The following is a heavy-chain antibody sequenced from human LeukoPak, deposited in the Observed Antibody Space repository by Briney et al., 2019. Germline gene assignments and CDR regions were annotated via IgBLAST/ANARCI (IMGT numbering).Heavy chain of an antibody. V-gene: IGHV3-74*01. CDR2: INTDGSST. D-gene: IGHD7-27*01. J-gene: IGHJ4*02. CDR3: AREITANGGRYFDY. Sequence: GGSLRLSCAASGFTFSSYWMHWVRHAPGKGLGWVSLINTDGSSTDYADSVKGRFTISRDNAKNTLYLQMNSMRAEDTAVYSCAREITANGGRYFDYWGQGTLVTVSS. CDR1: GFTFSSYW.